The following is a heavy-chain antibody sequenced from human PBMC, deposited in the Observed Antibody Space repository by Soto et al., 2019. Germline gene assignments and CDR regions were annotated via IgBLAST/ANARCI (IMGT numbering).Heavy chain of an antibody. CDR1: GFTFSSYG. CDR3: ARDLGLTMVRGVIAY. D-gene: IGHD3-10*01. CDR2: IWYDGGNK. V-gene: IGHV3-33*01. Sequence: GGSLRLSCAASGFTFSSYGMHWVRQAPGKGLEWVAVIWYDGGNKYYADSVKGRFTISRDNSKNTLYLQMNSLRAEDTAVYYCARDLGLTMVRGVIAYWGQGTLVTVSS. J-gene: IGHJ4*02.